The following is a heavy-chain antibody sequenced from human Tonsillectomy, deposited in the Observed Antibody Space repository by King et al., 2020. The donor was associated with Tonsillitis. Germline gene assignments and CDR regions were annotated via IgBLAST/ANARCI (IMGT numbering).Heavy chain of an antibody. CDR2: ISSSSSYI. V-gene: IGHV3-21*01. CDR3: ARSEYSSSSYGMDV. Sequence: DVQLVESGGGLVKPGGSLRLSCAASGFTFSSYSMNWVRQAPGKGLEWVSSISSSSSYIYYADSVKGRFTISRDNAKNSLYLHMNTLRAEDTAVYYCARSEYSSSSYGMDVWGQGTTVTVSS. J-gene: IGHJ6*02. CDR1: GFTFSSYS. D-gene: IGHD6-6*01.